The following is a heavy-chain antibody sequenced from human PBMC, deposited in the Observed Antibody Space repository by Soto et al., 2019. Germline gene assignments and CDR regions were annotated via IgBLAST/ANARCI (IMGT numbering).Heavy chain of an antibody. Sequence: GGSLRLSCSASGFTFSSYAMHWVRQAPGKGLEYVSAISSNGGSTYYADSVKGRFTISRDNSKNTLYLQMSSLRAEDTAVYYCVKALRYFDWLPDFDYWGQGTLVTVSS. J-gene: IGHJ4*02. CDR3: VKALRYFDWLPDFDY. CDR2: ISSNGGST. V-gene: IGHV3-64D*06. CDR1: GFTFSSYA. D-gene: IGHD3-9*01.